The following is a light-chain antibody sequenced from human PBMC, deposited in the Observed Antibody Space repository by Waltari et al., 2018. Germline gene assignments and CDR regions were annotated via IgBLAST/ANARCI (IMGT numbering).Light chain of an antibody. Sequence: DIVMTQSPDSLAVSLGERATINCKSSQNVLYSSNNRNYLAWYQQRPGQPPKLRIYWASTRESGVPDRFSGSGSGTDFTLTISSLQAEDLAVYYCQQYYSSPWAFGQGTKVEI. CDR1: QNVLYSSNNRNY. J-gene: IGKJ1*01. V-gene: IGKV4-1*01. CDR3: QQYYSSPWA. CDR2: WAS.